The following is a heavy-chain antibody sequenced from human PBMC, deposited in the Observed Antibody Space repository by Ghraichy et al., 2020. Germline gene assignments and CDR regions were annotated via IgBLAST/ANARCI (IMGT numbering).Heavy chain of an antibody. CDR3: ARHGTLAAVPRA. J-gene: IGHJ4*01. Sequence: SQTLSLTCTVSGSSISSYYWSWIRQPPGKGLEWIGYIYYTGITNYNPSLKSRVTISVDTSKNQFSLKLTSVTAADTAVYYCARHGTLAAVPRAWGRGTLVTVSS. V-gene: IGHV4-59*08. D-gene: IGHD6-13*01. CDR1: GSSISSYY. CDR2: IYYTGIT.